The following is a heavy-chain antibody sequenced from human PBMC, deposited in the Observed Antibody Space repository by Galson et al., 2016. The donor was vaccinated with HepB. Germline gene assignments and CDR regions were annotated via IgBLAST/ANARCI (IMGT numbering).Heavy chain of an antibody. D-gene: IGHD6-19*01. V-gene: IGHV4-39*07. CDR3: ARDRREYSRGRYGSEYAYYYAMDV. CDR1: GDSINTSAYY. CDR2: FYYSGIT. J-gene: IGHJ6*02. Sequence: ETLSLTCTVSGDSINTSAYYWGWIRQSPGMGLEWIGNFYYSGITFYNPSLKSRLTISVDTSKNQFSLNLRSVTAADTAGYFCARDRREYSRGRYGSEYAYYYAMDVWGQGTTVTVS.